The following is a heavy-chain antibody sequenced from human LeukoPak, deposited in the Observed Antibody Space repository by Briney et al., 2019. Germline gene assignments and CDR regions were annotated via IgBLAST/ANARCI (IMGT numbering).Heavy chain of an antibody. CDR2: INPNGGGT. D-gene: IGHD6-6*01. Sequence: ASVKVSCKASGGTFSSYAISWVRQAPGQGLEWMGWINPNGGGTNYAGKFQGRVTMTSDTSISTAYMDLSRLRSDDTAVYYCARRYTDSSEGFDSWGQGTLVTVSS. J-gene: IGHJ4*02. V-gene: IGHV1-2*02. CDR1: GGTFSSYA. CDR3: ARRYTDSSEGFDS.